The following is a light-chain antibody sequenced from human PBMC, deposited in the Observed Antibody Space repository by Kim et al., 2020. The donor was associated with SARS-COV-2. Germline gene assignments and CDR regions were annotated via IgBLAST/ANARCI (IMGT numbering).Light chain of an antibody. CDR1: QFISHY. CDR3: QKYDGAPWT. J-gene: IGKJ1*01. Sequence: ASVGDRVTITCRTSQFISHYLAWYQQKPGKVPQLLIYAASTLQPGVPSRFSGTASGTEFTLTINSLQPEDVATYYCQKYDGAPWTFGQGTKVDIK. CDR2: AAS. V-gene: IGKV1-27*01.